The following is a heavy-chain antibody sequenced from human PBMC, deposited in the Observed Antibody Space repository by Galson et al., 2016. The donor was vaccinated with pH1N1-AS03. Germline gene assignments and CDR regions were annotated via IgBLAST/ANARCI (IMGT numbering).Heavy chain of an antibody. V-gene: IGHV5-51*01. D-gene: IGHD4-17*01. J-gene: IGHJ4*02. CDR2: IYPSDSDT. CDR1: GYSFPSHW. CDR3: ARWSHDYGSY. Sequence: QSGAEVKKPGESLKISCKGSGYSFPSHWIAWVRQMPGKGLEWMGIIYPSDSDTRYNSSFQGQVTISADTSISTAYLQWNSLKASDTAIYYCARWSHDYGSYWGQGTLVTVSS.